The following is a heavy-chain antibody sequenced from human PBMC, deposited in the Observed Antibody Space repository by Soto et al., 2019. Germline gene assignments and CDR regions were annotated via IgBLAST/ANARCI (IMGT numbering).Heavy chain of an antibody. J-gene: IGHJ4*02. D-gene: IGHD6-19*01. V-gene: IGHV1-69*01. CDR2: TIPMFATA. Sequence: QVHLVQSGAEVKKPGSSVKVSCKASGGSFSNYILAWVRQAPGQGREWMGGTIPMFATAQYAQKLQGRVTITADDSTSTVYMDLTSLTSDDTAVYYCARGLFGQQWLVGFDTWGQGTLVTVSS. CDR1: GGSFSNYI. CDR3: ARGLFGQQWLVGFDT.